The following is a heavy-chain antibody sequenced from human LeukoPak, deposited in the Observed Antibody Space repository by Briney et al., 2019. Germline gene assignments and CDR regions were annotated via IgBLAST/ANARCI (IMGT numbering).Heavy chain of an antibody. V-gene: IGHV3-7*01. CDR1: GFTFSGYW. CDR3: ARGYFDLDV. Sequence: GGSLRLSCAASGFTFSGYWMTWVPQAPGKGLEWVAYIKKDGSEKYYVDSVKGRFTISRDNAKNSLYLQMNSLRAEDTAVYYCARGYFDLDVWGKGTTVTVSS. J-gene: IGHJ6*04. CDR2: IKKDGSEK. D-gene: IGHD3-9*01.